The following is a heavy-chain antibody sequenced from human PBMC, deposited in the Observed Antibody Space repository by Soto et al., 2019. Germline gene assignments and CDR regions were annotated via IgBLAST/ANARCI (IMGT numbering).Heavy chain of an antibody. J-gene: IGHJ4*02. CDR1: GFTFSSYA. Sequence: GGSLRLSCAASGFTFSSYAMSWVRQAPGKGLEWVSAISGSGGSTYYADSVKGRFTISRDNSKNTLYLQMNSLRAEDTAVYYCAKVEEGYCSGGSCRRIDYWGQGTLVTVSS. CDR3: AKVEEGYCSGGSCRRIDY. V-gene: IGHV3-23*01. CDR2: ISGSGGST. D-gene: IGHD2-15*01.